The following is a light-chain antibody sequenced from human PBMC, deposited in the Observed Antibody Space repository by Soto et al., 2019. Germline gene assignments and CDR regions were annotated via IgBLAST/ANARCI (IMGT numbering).Light chain of an antibody. CDR1: QSVSSSY. Sequence: ELVLTQSPGTLSLSPGERATLSCRASQSVSSSYLAWYQQKPGQAPRLLIYGASSRATGIADRFSGSGSGTDFTLTISRLEPEDFAVYYCQQYGSSAFTFGPGTKEDIK. CDR2: GAS. CDR3: QQYGSSAFT. V-gene: IGKV3-20*01. J-gene: IGKJ3*01.